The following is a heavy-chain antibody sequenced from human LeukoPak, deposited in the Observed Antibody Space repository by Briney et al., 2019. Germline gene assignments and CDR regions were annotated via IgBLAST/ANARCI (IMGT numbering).Heavy chain of an antibody. CDR2: INHSGST. Sequence: SETLSLTCAVYGGSFSGYYWSWIRQPPGKGLEWIGEINHSGSTNYNPSLKSRVTISVDTSKNQFSLKLSSVTAADTAVYYCAGNRGLGRDYWGQGTLVTVSS. V-gene: IGHV4-34*01. J-gene: IGHJ4*02. CDR1: GGSFSGYY. D-gene: IGHD4-23*01. CDR3: AGNRGLGRDY.